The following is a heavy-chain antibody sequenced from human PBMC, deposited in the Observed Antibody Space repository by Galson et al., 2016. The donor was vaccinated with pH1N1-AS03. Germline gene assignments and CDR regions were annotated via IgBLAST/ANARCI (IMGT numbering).Heavy chain of an antibody. CDR3: ARAYYYGGFLLLM. Sequence: SVKVSCKASGYTFTNFGINWVRQAPGQGLEWMGWISAYSGDTNFAQKFQGRVTLTTDTSTSTAYMELRSLTSDDTAIYYWARAYYYGGFLLLMGGQGTVVSVSS. V-gene: IGHV1-18*01. CDR2: ISAYSGDT. J-gene: IGHJ4*02. CDR1: GYTFTNFG. D-gene: IGHD3-10*01.